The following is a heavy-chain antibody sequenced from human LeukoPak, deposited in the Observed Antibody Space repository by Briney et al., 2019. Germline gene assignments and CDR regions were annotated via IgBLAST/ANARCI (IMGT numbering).Heavy chain of an antibody. CDR3: ARDSLRGTSRYSGYYFDY. Sequence: SETLSLTCTVSGGSISSYYWSWIRQPPGKGLELIGYIYHSGSTNYNPSLKSRVTISVDTSKNQFSLKLSSVTAADTAVYYCARDSLRGTSRYSGYYFDYWGQGTLVTVSS. CDR2: IYHSGST. D-gene: IGHD2-2*01. CDR1: GGSISSYY. J-gene: IGHJ4*02. V-gene: IGHV4-59*01.